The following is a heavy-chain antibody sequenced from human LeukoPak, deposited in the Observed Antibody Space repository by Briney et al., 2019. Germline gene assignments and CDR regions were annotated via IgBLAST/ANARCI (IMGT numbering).Heavy chain of an antibody. J-gene: IGHJ1*01. CDR2: INSNSGGT. D-gene: IGHD3/OR15-3a*01. Sequence: GASVKVSCKTSGYTFIDYYVLWVRQAPGQGLEWLGWINSNSGGTKYAQEFQGRVTMTRDTSTTTAYMELSGLRSGDTAVYYCARGHESSPSYDFWGQGTLVTVSS. CDR3: ARGHESSPSYDF. CDR1: GYTFIDYY. V-gene: IGHV1-2*02.